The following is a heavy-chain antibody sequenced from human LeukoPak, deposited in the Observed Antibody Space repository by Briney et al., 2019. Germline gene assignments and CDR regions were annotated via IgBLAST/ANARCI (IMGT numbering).Heavy chain of an antibody. CDR3: ARSSGQYDSSDYSHGYFDS. CDR1: GYSISSSYY. D-gene: IGHD3-22*01. Sequence: SQTLSLTCTVSGYSISSSYYWGWIRPPPGKGREGIGRIYHGGITDYHPSLKRRVTMSGDTSMNHFSLMMSSVTAADTAVYYCARSSGQYDSSDYSHGYFDSWGQGTLVTVSS. J-gene: IGHJ4*02. V-gene: IGHV4-38-2*02. CDR2: IYHGGIT.